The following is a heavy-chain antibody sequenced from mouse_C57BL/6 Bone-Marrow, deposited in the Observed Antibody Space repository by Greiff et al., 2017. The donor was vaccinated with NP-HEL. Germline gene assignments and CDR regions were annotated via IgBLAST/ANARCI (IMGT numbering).Heavy chain of an antibody. CDR1: GYTFTTYW. CDR3: ARKAYYGRSYEFAY. J-gene: IGHJ3*01. D-gene: IGHD1-1*01. CDR2: LDPSDSYT. V-gene: IGHV1-50*01. Sequence: QVQLQQPGAELVKPGASVKLSCKASGYTFTTYWMPWVKQRPGQGLEWIGELDPSDSYTNYTQKFKGKATLTVDTSSSTANMQLSSLTSEDSAVYYCARKAYYGRSYEFAYWGQGTLVTVSA.